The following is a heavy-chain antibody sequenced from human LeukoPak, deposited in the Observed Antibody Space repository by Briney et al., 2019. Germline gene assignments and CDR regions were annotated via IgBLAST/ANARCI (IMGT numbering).Heavy chain of an antibody. D-gene: IGHD1-26*01. J-gene: IGHJ4*02. CDR1: GGTFSSYA. V-gene: IGHV1-69*05. Sequence: ASVKVSCKASGGTFSSYAISWVRQAPGQGLEWMGGIIPIFGTANYAQKFQGRVTITTDESTSTAYMELSSMRSEDTAVYYCAREVSGSYQGSFFDYWGQGTLVTVSS. CDR3: AREVSGSYQGSFFDY. CDR2: IIPIFGTA.